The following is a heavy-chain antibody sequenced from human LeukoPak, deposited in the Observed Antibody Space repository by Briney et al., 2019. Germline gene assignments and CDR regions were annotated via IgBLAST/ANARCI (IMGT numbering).Heavy chain of an antibody. CDR3: ARKYCSTTSCLFDN. Sequence: PGGSLRLSCAASGFTFSSYAMSWVRQAPGKGLEWVATFSGTSTNSYADAVKGGVTISRDNAKTPLYLQMNSLRAEDTAVYYCARKYCSTTSCLFDNWGQGTLVTVSS. CDR2: FSGTSTN. D-gene: IGHD2-2*01. CDR1: GFTFSSYA. J-gene: IGHJ4*02. V-gene: IGHV3-23*01.